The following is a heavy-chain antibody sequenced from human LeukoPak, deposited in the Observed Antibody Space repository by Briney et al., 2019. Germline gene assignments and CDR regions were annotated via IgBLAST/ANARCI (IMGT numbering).Heavy chain of an antibody. CDR3: ARVTSVAAAGGT. CDR1: GGSISSYY. V-gene: IGHV4-59*01. D-gene: IGHD4-23*01. Sequence: SETLSLTCTVSGGSISSYYWSWIRQPPGKGLEWIGYIYYSGSTNYNPSLKSRVTISVDTSKNQFSLKLSSVTAADTAVYYCARVTSVAAAGGTWGRGTLVTVSS. CDR2: IYYSGST. J-gene: IGHJ4*02.